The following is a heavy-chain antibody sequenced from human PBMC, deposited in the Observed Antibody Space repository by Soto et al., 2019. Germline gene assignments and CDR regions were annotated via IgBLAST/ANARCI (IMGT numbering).Heavy chain of an antibody. CDR2: IYYSGST. CDR3: ARESRTAYYYYGMDV. CDR1: GGSISSYY. Sequence: QVQLQESGPGLVKPSETLSLTCTVSGGSISSYYWSWIRQPPGKGLEWIGYIYYSGSTNYNPSLKSRVTISVDTSKNQFSLKLSSVTAADTAVYYCARESRTAYYYYGMDVWGQGTTVTVSS. J-gene: IGHJ6*02. V-gene: IGHV4-59*01. D-gene: IGHD5-18*01.